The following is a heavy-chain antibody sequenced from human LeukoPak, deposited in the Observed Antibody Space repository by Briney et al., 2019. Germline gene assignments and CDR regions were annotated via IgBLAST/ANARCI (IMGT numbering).Heavy chain of an antibody. V-gene: IGHV1-69*05. D-gene: IGHD4-11*01. J-gene: IGHJ4*02. Sequence: GASVKVSCKASGGTFSSYAISWVRQAPGQGLEWMGGIIPIFGTANYAQKFQGRVTITTDESTSTAYMELSSLRSEDTAVYYCAREGVEYSNYYFWDYWGQGTLVTVSS. CDR3: AREGVEYSNYYFWDY. CDR2: IIPIFGTA. CDR1: GGTFSSYA.